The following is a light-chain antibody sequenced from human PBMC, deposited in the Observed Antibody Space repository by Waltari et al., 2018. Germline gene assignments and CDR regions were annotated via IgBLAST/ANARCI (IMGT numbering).Light chain of an antibody. V-gene: IGLV6-57*01. Sequence: FMLTXPHSVSASPGKTVTISCTRSSGAIASXXVQWYQQRPGTSPIALIYEKNKRPPRVPDRFSGSIDSSSNSASLTISGLKTEDEADYYCQSYDSTNHGVFGGGTKLTVL. CDR1: SGAIASXX. CDR2: EKN. J-gene: IGLJ2*01. CDR3: QSYDSTNHGV.